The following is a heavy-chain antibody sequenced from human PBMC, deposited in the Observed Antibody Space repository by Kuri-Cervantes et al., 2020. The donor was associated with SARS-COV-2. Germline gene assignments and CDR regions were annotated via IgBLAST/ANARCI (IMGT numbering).Heavy chain of an antibody. CDR2: ISSSDGTR. J-gene: IGHJ4*02. CDR3: AKDMYNRSSQYFDS. Sequence: GESLKISCAASGFAFGTYAMTWVRQAPGKGLEWVSGISSSDGTRYYADSVKGRFTISRDTSKNTLYLQMNSLRSEDTAVYYCAKDMYNRSSQYFDSWGQGTLVTVSS. D-gene: IGHD6-6*01. V-gene: IGHV3-23*01. CDR1: GFAFGTYA.